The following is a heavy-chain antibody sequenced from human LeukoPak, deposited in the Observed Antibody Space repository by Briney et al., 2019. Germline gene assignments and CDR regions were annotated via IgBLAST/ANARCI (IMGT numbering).Heavy chain of an antibody. V-gene: IGHV3-53*01. Sequence: GGSLRLSCAVSGFIVNNKYMTWVRQAPGKGLEWGSVIYEGGSSDYADSVKGRFSVSRDDSKNTVYLQMNSLRAEDTALYYCASYNQRLSNWFFDLWGRGTLVTVSS. CDR1: GFIVNNKY. D-gene: IGHD6-25*01. J-gene: IGHJ2*01. CDR3: ASYNQRLSNWFFDL. CDR2: IYEGGSS.